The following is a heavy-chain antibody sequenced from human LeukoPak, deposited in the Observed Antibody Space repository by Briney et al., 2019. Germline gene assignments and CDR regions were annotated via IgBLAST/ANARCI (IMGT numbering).Heavy chain of an antibody. CDR3: ASGRTKWDLLNF. J-gene: IGHJ4*02. Sequence: ASVKVSCKVSGYSLTDLSLHWVRQAPGKGLEWMGGLDPADGEMIYTQMFQGRITMTEDSSTDTAYMEMSSLRSDDTAVYYCASGRTKWDLLNFWGQGTLVTVSS. CDR1: GYSLTDLS. V-gene: IGHV1-24*01. CDR2: LDPADGEM. D-gene: IGHD1-26*01.